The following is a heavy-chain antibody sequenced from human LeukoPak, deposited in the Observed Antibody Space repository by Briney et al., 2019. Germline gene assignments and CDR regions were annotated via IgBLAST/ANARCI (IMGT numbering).Heavy chain of an antibody. CDR3: AREGWDYIVAVVAADYYYGMDV. Sequence: GGSLRLSCAASGFTFSSYSMNWVRQAPGKGLEWVSSISSSSSYIYYADSVKGRFTISRDNAKNSLYLQMNSLRAEDTAVYYCAREGWDYIVAVVAADYYYGMDVWGQGTTVTVSS. V-gene: IGHV3-21*01. D-gene: IGHD2-15*01. J-gene: IGHJ6*02. CDR1: GFTFSSYS. CDR2: ISSSSSYI.